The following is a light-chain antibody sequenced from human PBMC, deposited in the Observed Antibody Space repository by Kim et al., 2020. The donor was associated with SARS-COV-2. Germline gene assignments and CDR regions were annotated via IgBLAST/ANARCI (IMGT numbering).Light chain of an antibody. CDR2: HTT. V-gene: IGLV7-46*01. Sequence: QAVVTREPSLTVSPGGTVTLTCGSSTGAVTSGHYPYWFQQKPGQAPRTLIYHTTDKHSWTPARFSGSLLGGKAALTLSGAQPEDEADYYCLLSYSGGRKVIFGGGTQLTVL. CDR3: LLSYSGGRKVI. CDR1: TGAVTSGHY. J-gene: IGLJ2*01.